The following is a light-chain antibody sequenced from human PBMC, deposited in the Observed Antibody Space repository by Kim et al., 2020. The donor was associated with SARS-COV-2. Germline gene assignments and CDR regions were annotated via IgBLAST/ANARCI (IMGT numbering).Light chain of an antibody. CDR2: DAS. Sequence: EIVLTQSPATLSLSPGERATLSCASQSVSSYLAWYQQKPGQAPRLLIYDASNRATGIPARFSGSGSGTDFTLTISSLEPEDFAVYYCQRRSNWPKTFGQGTKVDIK. V-gene: IGKV3-11*01. J-gene: IGKJ1*01. CDR3: QRRSNWPKT. CDR1: QSVSSY.